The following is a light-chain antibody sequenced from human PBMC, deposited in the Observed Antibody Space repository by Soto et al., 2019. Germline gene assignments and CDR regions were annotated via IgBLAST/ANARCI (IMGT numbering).Light chain of an antibody. CDR3: GTWDDSLNAVI. CDR2: DID. CDR1: NSNIGGNY. V-gene: IGLV1-51*01. J-gene: IGLJ2*01. Sequence: QSVLTQPPSVSAAPGQKVMISCSGSNSNIGGNYVSWYRQLPGTAPELVIYDIDERPSEIPDRFSGSKSGTSANLAITGLQTGDEAEYYCGTWDDSLNAVIFGGGTKLTVL.